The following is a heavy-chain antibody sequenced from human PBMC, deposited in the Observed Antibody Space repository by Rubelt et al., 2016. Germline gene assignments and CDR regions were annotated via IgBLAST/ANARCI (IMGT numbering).Heavy chain of an antibody. D-gene: IGHD3-16*01. J-gene: IGHJ4*02. CDR2: ISAYNGNT. Sequence: WMGWISAYNGNTKYAQKLQGRVTMNTETSTSKAYMELRSLRSDDAAVYYCASGVDYWGQGTLVTGSS. V-gene: IGHV1-18*01. CDR3: ASGVDY.